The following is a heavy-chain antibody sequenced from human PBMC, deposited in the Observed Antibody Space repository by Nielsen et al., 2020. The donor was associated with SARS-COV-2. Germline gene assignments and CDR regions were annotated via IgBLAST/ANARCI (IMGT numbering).Heavy chain of an antibody. CDR2: LHYGGST. V-gene: IGHV4-59*04. D-gene: IGHD3-3*02. J-gene: IGHJ4*02. Sequence: SETLSLTCTVSGGSLSTYYWSWIRQPPGKGLEWIVSLHYGGSTYYNPSLRSRVSISIDTFKSQFSLKLTSVTAADTAVYYCARHFSRFKYFDHWGRGALVTVSS. CDR1: GGSLSTYY. CDR3: ARHFSRFKYFDH.